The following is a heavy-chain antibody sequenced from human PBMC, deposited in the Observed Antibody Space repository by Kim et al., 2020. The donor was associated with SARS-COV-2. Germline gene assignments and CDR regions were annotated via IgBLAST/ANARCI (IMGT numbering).Heavy chain of an antibody. CDR1: GFTFSDYA. V-gene: IGHV3-64D*06. J-gene: IGHJ4*02. Sequence: GGSLRLSCAVSGFTFSDYAIHWVRRAPGKGLEYVSATTRSGDGSFYADSVEGRFTVSRDNSKNTLYLQMNSLRLEDTSLYYCVRYGRNYRAVLWGQGTLVIVSS. CDR2: TTRSGDGS. D-gene: IGHD1-7*01. CDR3: VRYGRNYRAVL.